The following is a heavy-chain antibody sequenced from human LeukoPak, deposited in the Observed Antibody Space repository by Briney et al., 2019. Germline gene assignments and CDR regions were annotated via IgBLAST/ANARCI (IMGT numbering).Heavy chain of an antibody. D-gene: IGHD4-17*01. Sequence: SETLSLTCAVSGGSISGGGYSWSWIRQPPGKGLEWIGYIYHSGSTYYNPSLKSRVTISVDRSKNQFSLKLSSVTAADTAVYYCASGFDYGDSNWFDPWGQGTLVTVSS. CDR1: GGSISGGGYS. CDR2: IYHSGST. V-gene: IGHV4-30-2*01. J-gene: IGHJ5*02. CDR3: ASGFDYGDSNWFDP.